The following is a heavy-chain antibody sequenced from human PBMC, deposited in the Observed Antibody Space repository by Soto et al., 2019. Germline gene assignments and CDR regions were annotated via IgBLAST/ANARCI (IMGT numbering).Heavy chain of an antibody. CDR1: GDSVSSNSAA. V-gene: IGHV6-1*01. CDR3: ARECGGDCYTFDY. D-gene: IGHD2-21*01. J-gene: IGHJ4*02. Sequence: PSQTLSRTCAISGDSVSSNSAAWNCYRQSPSRGLEWLGRTYYRSKWYNDYAVSVKSRITINPDTSKNQFSLQLNSVTPEDTAVYYCARECGGDCYTFDYWGQGTLVTVSS. CDR2: TYYRSKWYN.